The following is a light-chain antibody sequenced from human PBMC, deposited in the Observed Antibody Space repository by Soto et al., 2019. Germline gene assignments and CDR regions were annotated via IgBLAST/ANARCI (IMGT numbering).Light chain of an antibody. Sequence: MLTQPPASLSVSPGEVATLSCRAGHDVGTNLAWYQQKPGQPPRLLIYVASTRATGIPARFSGSGSVTEFTLTIGSLQSEDFAVYFCQQYNIWPRTFGQGTKVDIK. J-gene: IGKJ1*01. CDR2: VAS. CDR1: HDVGTN. V-gene: IGKV3-15*01. CDR3: QQYNIWPRT.